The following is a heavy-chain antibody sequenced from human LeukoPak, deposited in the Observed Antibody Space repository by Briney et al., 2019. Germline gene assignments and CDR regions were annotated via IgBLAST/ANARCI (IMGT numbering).Heavy chain of an antibody. CDR3: ARGQYGGNRFFDQ. V-gene: IGHV1-8*02. CDR1: GYAFSSSE. CDR2: MHPNSGKT. Sequence: ASVKVSCKTAGYAFSSSEINWVRQAPGQGLEWVGWMHPNSGKTGSAHKFQGRVTMTRDTSTSTAYMELSSLTSEDTAVFYYARGQYGGNRFFDQWGQGTLIIVSS. J-gene: IGHJ4*02. D-gene: IGHD4/OR15-4a*01.